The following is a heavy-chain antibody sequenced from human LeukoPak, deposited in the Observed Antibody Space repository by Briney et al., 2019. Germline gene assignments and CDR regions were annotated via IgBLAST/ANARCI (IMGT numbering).Heavy chain of an antibody. CDR2: ISSSGSTI. CDR3: ARWAYYYDSSGQDY. V-gene: IGHV3-48*03. J-gene: IGHJ4*02. D-gene: IGHD3-22*01. Sequence: GGSLRLSCAASGFTFSSYEMNWVRRAPGKGLEWVSYISSSGSTIYYADSVKGRFTISRDNAKNSLYLQMNSLRAEDTAVYYCARWAYYYDSSGQDYWGQGTLVTVSS. CDR1: GFTFSSYE.